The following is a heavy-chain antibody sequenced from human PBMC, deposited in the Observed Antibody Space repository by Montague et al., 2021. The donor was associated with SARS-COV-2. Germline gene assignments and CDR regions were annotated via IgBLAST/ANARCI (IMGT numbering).Heavy chain of an antibody. Sequence: SETRSLTCTVSGGSITNNIYYWAWIRQPPGKGLEWIGSIYYTGNTYYNPSLKSRVTISVVTSKNHFTLNLSSVTAAETAVYYCARLKRYFDSSGSPSAFDFWGQGTTVTVSS. D-gene: IGHD3-22*01. CDR2: IYYTGNT. V-gene: IGHV4-39*02. CDR3: ARLKRYFDSSGSPSAFDF. J-gene: IGHJ3*01. CDR1: GGSITNNIYY.